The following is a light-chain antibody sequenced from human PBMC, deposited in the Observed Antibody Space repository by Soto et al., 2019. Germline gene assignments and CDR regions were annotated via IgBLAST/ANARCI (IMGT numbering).Light chain of an antibody. CDR3: QQYNHYVT. CDR1: QSVSSN. CDR2: GAS. J-gene: IGKJ5*01. V-gene: IGKV3-15*01. Sequence: EIVMTQSPATLAVSPGERANLTCRASQSVSSNLAWYQHKPGQAPRLLSFGASTRATGIPARFSGSGSGTDFTLTITSLQSEDFAVYYCQQYNHYVTCGQGTRLELK.